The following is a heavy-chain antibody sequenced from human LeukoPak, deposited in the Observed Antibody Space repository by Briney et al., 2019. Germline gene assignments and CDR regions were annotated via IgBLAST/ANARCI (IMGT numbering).Heavy chain of an antibody. V-gene: IGHV3-53*01. J-gene: IGHJ5*02. Sequence: GGSLRLSYAASVFTVSNNYMSWVRRAAGKGLEWVALIYSAGGTYYADSVKGRFTISRDNSKNTLHLQMNSLRAEDTAVYYCVRNSGELGAWGQGTLVTVSS. D-gene: IGHD2-21*01. CDR2: IYSAGGT. CDR3: VRNSGELGA. CDR1: VFTVSNNY.